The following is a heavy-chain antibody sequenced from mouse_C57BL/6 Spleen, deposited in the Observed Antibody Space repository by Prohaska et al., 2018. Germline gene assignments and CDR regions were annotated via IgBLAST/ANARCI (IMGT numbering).Heavy chain of an antibody. CDR2: INPDSSTI. D-gene: IGHD4-1*01. CDR1: GIDFSRYW. V-gene: IGHV4-1*01. CDR3: ASPNWDWYFEV. J-gene: IGHJ1*03. Sequence: EVKLLQSGGGLVQPGGSLKLSCAASGIDFSRYWMSWVRRAPGKGLEWIGEINPDSSTINYAPSLKDKFIISRDNAKNTLYLQMSKVRSEDTALYYCASPNWDWYFEVWSTGTTVTVYS.